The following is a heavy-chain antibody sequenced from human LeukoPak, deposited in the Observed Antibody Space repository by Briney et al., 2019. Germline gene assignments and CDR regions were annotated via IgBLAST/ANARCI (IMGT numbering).Heavy chain of an antibody. CDR2: ISYDGSNK. CDR3: AREMIKGNALSSYYYAMDV. Sequence: PGGSLRLSCAASGFTFSNYAMHWVRQAPGKGLEGVTIISYDGSNKYYADAVKGRFTISRDNSKNTLYLQMNSLRAEDTALYYCAREMIKGNALSSYYYAMDVWGQGTTVTVSS. J-gene: IGHJ6*02. D-gene: IGHD3-22*01. CDR1: GFTFSNYA. V-gene: IGHV3-30-3*01.